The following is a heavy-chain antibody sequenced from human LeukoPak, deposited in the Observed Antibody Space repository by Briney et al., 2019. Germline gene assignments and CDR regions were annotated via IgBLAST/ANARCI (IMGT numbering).Heavy chain of an antibody. CDR1: GGSFSGYY. D-gene: IGHD4-23*01. CDR3: ARYGGPFRGYFDY. V-gene: IGHV4-34*01. Sequence: PSETLSLTCAVYGGSFSGYYWSWIRQPPGKGLEWIGEINHSGSTNYNPSLKSRVTISVDTSKNQFSLKLSSVTAADTAVYYCARYGGPFRGYFDYWGQGTLVTVSS. J-gene: IGHJ4*02. CDR2: INHSGST.